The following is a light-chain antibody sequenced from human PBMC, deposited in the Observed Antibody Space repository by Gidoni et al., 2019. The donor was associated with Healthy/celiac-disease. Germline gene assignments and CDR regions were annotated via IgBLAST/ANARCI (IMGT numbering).Light chain of an antibody. Sequence: DIVMTQSPDSLAVSLVERATLNCKSSQSVLYSSNNKNYLAWYQQKPGQPPKLLLYWASTRESGVPDRFSGSGSGTDFTHTISSLQAEDGAVYYCQQYYSTPRTFGQXTKVEIK. CDR3: QQYYSTPRT. J-gene: IGKJ1*01. CDR2: WAS. V-gene: IGKV4-1*01. CDR1: QSVLYSSNNKNY.